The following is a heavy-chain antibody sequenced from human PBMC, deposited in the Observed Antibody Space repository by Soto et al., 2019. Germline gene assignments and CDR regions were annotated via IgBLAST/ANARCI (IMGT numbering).Heavy chain of an antibody. Sequence: EVQLLESGGGLVQPGGSLRLSCAASGFTFSSYAMSWVRQAPGKGLEWVSAISGSGGSTYYADSVKGLFTISRDNSKNTLYLQMNSLRAEDTAVYYCAAYDDYIWGSYRYLSYWGQGTLVTVSS. J-gene: IGHJ4*02. D-gene: IGHD3-16*02. CDR3: AAYDDYIWGSYRYLSY. V-gene: IGHV3-23*01. CDR2: ISGSGGST. CDR1: GFTFSSYA.